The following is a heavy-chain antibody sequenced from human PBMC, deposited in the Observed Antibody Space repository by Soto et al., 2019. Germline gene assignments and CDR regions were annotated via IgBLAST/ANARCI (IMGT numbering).Heavy chain of an antibody. CDR2: ISYDGSNK. D-gene: IGHD5-12*01. V-gene: IGHV3-30-3*01. Sequence: QARGSLRLSCAASGFTFSSYAMHWVRQAPGKGLEWVAVISYDGSNKYYADSVKGRFTISRDNSKNTLYLQMNSLRAEDTAVYYCAREGYSGYDTIFDYWGQGTLVTVSS. CDR3: AREGYSGYDTIFDY. CDR1: GFTFSSYA. J-gene: IGHJ4*02.